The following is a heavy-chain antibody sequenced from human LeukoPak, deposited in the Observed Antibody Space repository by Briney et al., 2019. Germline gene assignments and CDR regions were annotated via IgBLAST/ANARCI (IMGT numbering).Heavy chain of an antibody. CDR3: ARDFSGVDYFDY. CDR2: IYSGGST. V-gene: IGHV3-53*01. Sequence: PGGSLRLSCAVSGFAVSSNYMTWVRQAPGKGLEWVSVIYSGGSTYYADSVKGRFTISRDNSENTVYLQMSSLRAEDTAVYYCARDFSGVDYFDYSRQGTLVTVSS. J-gene: IGHJ4*02. D-gene: IGHD3-10*01. CDR1: GFAVSSNY.